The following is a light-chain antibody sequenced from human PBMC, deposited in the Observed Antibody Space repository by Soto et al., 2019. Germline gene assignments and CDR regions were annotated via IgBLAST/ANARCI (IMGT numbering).Light chain of an antibody. CDR2: AAS. J-gene: IGKJ1*01. CDR3: QQSYSTSPT. Sequence: DIQITQSPTSLSASLGGIVTITCRASQSISSYLNWYQQKPGKAPKLLIYAASSLQSGVPSRFSGSGSGTDFTLTISSLQPEDFATYYCQQSYSTSPTFGQGTKVDIK. CDR1: QSISSY. V-gene: IGKV1-39*01.